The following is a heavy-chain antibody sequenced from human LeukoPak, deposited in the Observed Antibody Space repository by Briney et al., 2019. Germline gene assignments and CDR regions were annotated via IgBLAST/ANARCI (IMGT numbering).Heavy chain of an antibody. V-gene: IGHV3-9*01. Sequence: GGSLRLSCAASGFTFGDYAMHWVRQAPGKGLEWVSGISWNSGSIGYADSVKGRFTISRDNAKNSLYLQMNSLRAGDTALYYCAKDRIAVAGWDAFDIWGQGTMVTVSS. CDR2: ISWNSGSI. CDR1: GFTFGDYA. J-gene: IGHJ3*02. D-gene: IGHD6-19*01. CDR3: AKDRIAVAGWDAFDI.